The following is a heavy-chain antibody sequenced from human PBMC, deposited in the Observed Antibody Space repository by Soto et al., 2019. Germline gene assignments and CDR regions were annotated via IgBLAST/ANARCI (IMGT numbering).Heavy chain of an antibody. CDR2: VFYSGAT. CDR3: ARAGFSYGHLLF. CDR1: GGPIKTGDYY. V-gene: IGHV4-30-4*01. D-gene: IGHD3-10*01. Sequence: SETLSLTCNVSGGPIKTGDYYWNWIRQPPGKGLEWIGYVFYSGATNYSPSLKSRAAISMDTSKNQFSLSLTSVTAADTAVYYCARAGFSYGHLLFWGQGIRVTVS. J-gene: IGHJ4*02.